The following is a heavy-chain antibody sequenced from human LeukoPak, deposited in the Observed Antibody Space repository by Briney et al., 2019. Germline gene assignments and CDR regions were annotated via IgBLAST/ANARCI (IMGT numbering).Heavy chain of an antibody. J-gene: IGHJ3*02. CDR2: INPNSGGT. D-gene: IGHD2-21*02. CDR1: GYTLTGYY. V-gene: IGHV1-2*02. CDR3: ARALQVEVTSIPYLGI. Sequence: ASVNVSCKASGYTLTGYYMQWVRQAPGQGLEWMGWINPNSGGTNYAQKFQGRVTMTRDTPINKAYMELSRLRSDDTALYYCARALQVEVTSIPYLGIWGQGTMVTVSS.